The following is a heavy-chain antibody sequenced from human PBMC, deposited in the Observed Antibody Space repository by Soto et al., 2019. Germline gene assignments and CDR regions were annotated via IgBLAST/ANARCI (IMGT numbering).Heavy chain of an antibody. D-gene: IGHD3-10*01. J-gene: IGHJ6*02. CDR1: GFTFSSYG. V-gene: IGHV3-23*01. CDR2: ISGSGGST. Sequence: GGSLRLSCAASGFTFSSYGMHWVRQAPGKGLEWVSAISGSGGSTYYADSVKGRFTISRDNSKNTLYLQMNSLRAEDTAVYYCAKPAGGFGELSYYYYYGMDVWGQGTTVTVSS. CDR3: AKPAGGFGELSYYYYYGMDV.